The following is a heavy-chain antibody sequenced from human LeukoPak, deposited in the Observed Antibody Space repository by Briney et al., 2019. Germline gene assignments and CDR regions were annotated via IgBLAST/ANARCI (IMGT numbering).Heavy chain of an antibody. CDR2: IKQDGSEK. D-gene: IGHD1-1*01. J-gene: IGHJ4*02. CDR1: GFTFSSYW. Sequence: PGGSLRLSCAASGFTFSSYWMSWVRQAPGKGLEWVANIKQDGSEKYYVDSVKGRFTISRDNAKNSLYLQMNSLRAEDTAVYYCASGRELEYFDYWGQGTLVTVSS. CDR3: ASGRELEYFDY. V-gene: IGHV3-7*01.